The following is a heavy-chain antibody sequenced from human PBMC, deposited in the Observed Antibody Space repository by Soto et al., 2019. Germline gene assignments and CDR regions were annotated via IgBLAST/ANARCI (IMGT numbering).Heavy chain of an antibody. J-gene: IGHJ4*02. Sequence: QVQLQESGPGLVKPSQTLSLTCTVSGGSISSGDYYWSWIRQPQGKGLEWIGYIYYSGSTYYNPSLKSRVTISVDTSKNQFSLKLSSVTAADTAVYYCARQTSLFWSGFDYWGQGTLVTVSS. CDR2: IYYSGST. V-gene: IGHV4-30-4*01. D-gene: IGHD3-3*01. CDR1: GGSISSGDYY. CDR3: ARQTSLFWSGFDY.